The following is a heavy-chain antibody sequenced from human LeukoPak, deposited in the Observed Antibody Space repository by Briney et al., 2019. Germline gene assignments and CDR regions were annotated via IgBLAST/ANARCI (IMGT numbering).Heavy chain of an antibody. J-gene: IGHJ4*02. D-gene: IGHD6-13*01. CDR2: ISGSGGRT. CDR3: AKELQQLVRYHETFDY. V-gene: IGHV3-23*01. Sequence: GGSLRLSCAASGFTFSSYAMSWVRQAPGKGLEWVSAISGSGGRTYYADSVKGRFTISRDNSKNTLYLQMNSLRAEDTAVYYCAKELQQLVRYHETFDYWGQGTLVTVSS. CDR1: GFTFSSYA.